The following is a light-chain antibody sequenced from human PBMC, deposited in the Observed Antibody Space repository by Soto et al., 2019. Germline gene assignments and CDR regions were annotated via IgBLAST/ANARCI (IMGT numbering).Light chain of an antibody. J-gene: IGKJ2*02. Sequence: EIVLTQSPGTLSLSPGERATLSCRASQSVSSSYVAWYQQKPGQAPRLIIYGASDRATGIPDRFSGSGSGTDITLTMSRLEPEDFAVYYCQQYGSSPCTFGQGTKLKIK. CDR1: QSVSSSY. V-gene: IGKV3-20*01. CDR3: QQYGSSPCT. CDR2: GAS.